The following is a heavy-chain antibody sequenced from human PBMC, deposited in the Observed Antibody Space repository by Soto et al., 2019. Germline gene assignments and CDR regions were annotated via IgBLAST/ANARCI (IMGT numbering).Heavy chain of an antibody. J-gene: IGHJ4*02. CDR3: ARVQYGDHIDY. CDR2: ISGDGSVT. CDR1: GFTFRTFY. D-gene: IGHD4-17*01. Sequence: PVGSLRLSCAASGFTFRTFYMHWVRQAPGKGLVWVSRISGDGSVTAYADSVEGRFTISRDTAKNTLYLQMNALRAEDTAVYYCARVQYGDHIDYWGQGTLVTVSS. V-gene: IGHV3-74*01.